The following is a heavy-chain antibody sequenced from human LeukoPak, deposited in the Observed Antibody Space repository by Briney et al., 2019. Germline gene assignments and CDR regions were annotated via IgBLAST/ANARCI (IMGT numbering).Heavy chain of an antibody. Sequence: ASVKVSCKASGYTFSSFGISWVGQAPRQGLEWMGWISAYNGNTDYAQKLQGRVTMTTDTSTSTDYMELRSLRYDATAVYYCARGGSYLSAFDIWGQGTMVTVSS. D-gene: IGHD1-26*01. V-gene: IGHV1-18*01. CDR3: ARGGSYLSAFDI. CDR1: GYTFSSFG. J-gene: IGHJ3*02. CDR2: ISAYNGNT.